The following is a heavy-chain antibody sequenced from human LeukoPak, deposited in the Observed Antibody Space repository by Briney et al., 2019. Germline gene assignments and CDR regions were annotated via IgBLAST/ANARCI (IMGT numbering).Heavy chain of an antibody. CDR3: AKDRSIAAAHPLFES. CDR2: ISWNGGSI. Sequence: PGRSLRLSCAASGFTFDDYAMHWVRQVSGKGPEWVSGISWNGGSIAYAASVKGRFTMSRDNRKNSLYLQMDSLRTEDTALYYCAKDRSIAAAHPLFESWGQGTLVTVSS. D-gene: IGHD6-13*01. J-gene: IGHJ4*02. CDR1: GFTFDDYA. V-gene: IGHV3-9*01.